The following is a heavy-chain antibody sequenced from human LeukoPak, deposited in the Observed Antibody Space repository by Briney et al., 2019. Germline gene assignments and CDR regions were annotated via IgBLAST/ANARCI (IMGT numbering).Heavy chain of an antibody. J-gene: IGHJ4*02. CDR2: IGHDGTKI. V-gene: IGHV3-30*02. CDR3: AKDHVTWGNRYFDH. D-gene: IGHD3-16*01. Sequence: PGGSLRLSCAASGFTFNTYGMHWVRQAPGKGLEWVAFIGHDGTKIYYADSVQGRFTISRDNSKNTLYLEMDSLGGADTALYYCAKDHVTWGNRYFDHWGQGTLGTVSS. CDR1: GFTFNTYG.